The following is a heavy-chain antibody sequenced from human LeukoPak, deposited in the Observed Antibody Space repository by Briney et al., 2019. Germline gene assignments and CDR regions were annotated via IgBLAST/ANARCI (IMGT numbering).Heavy chain of an antibody. J-gene: IGHJ4*02. CDR3: ARLTYYLFDY. D-gene: IGHD3-22*01. CDR1: GGSISGYY. V-gene: IGHV4-34*01. CDR2: INHSGST. Sequence: PSETLSLTCAVYGGSISGYYWSWIRQPPGKGLEWIGEINHSGSTNYNPSLKSRVTISVDTSKNQFSLKLSSVTAADTAVYYCARLTYYLFDYWGQGTLVTASS.